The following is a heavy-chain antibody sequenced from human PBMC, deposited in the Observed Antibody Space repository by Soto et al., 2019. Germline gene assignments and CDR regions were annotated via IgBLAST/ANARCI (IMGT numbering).Heavy chain of an antibody. D-gene: IGHD6-19*01. CDR3: ARDRDSSGWYRRRGWFDP. CDR1: GFTFSSYG. V-gene: IGHV3-33*01. J-gene: IGHJ5*02. Sequence: QVQLVESGGGVVQPGRSLRLSCAASGFTFSSYGMHWVRQAPGKGLEWVAVIWYDGSNKYYADSVKGRFTISRDNSKNTLYLQMNSLRAEDTAVYYCARDRDSSGWYRRRGWFDPWGQGTLVTVSS. CDR2: IWYDGSNK.